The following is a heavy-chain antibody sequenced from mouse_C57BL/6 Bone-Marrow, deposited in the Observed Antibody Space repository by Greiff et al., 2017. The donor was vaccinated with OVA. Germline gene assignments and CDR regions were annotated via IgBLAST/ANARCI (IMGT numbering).Heavy chain of an antibody. CDR2: ISNLAYSI. J-gene: IGHJ4*01. D-gene: IGHD2-4*01. CDR3: ARDGGLRRPYAMDY. Sequence: EVQGVESGGGLVQPGGSLKLSCAASGFTFSDYGMAWVRQAPRKGPEWVAFISNLAYSIYYADTVTGRFTISRENAKNTLYLEMSSLRSEDTAMYYCARDGGLRRPYAMDYWGQGTSVTVSS. V-gene: IGHV5-15*01. CDR1: GFTFSDYG.